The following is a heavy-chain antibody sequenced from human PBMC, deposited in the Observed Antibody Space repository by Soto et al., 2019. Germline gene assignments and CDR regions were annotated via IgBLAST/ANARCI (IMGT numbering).Heavy chain of an antibody. V-gene: IGHV1-69*13. Sequence: SVKVSCKASGGTFSRYIISWVRQAPGQGLEWMGGIIPIFGTTNYALTFQGRATITADGSTSTVHMELSSLSSEHTADYYCASGYGFWSGYYGEFYYNMQVWGQGTTV. CDR3: ASGYGFWSGYYGEFYYNMQV. CDR2: IIPIFGTT. D-gene: IGHD3-3*01. J-gene: IGHJ6*03. CDR1: GGTFSRYI.